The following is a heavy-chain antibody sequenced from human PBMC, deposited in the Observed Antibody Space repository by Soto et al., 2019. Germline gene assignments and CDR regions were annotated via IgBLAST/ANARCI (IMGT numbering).Heavy chain of an antibody. V-gene: IGHV4-39*01. Sequence: SETLSLPCTVSGGSISSSSYYWGWIRQPPGKGLEWIGNIYYSGSTYYNPSLKSRVTISVDTSRNQFSLKLSSVTAADTAVYYCARTYSSSRMGDWFDPWGQGTLVTVSS. CDR1: GGSISSSSYY. D-gene: IGHD6-13*01. CDR2: IYYSGST. J-gene: IGHJ5*02. CDR3: ARTYSSSRMGDWFDP.